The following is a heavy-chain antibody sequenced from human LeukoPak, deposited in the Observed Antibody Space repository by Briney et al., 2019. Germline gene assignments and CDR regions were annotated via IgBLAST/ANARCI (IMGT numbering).Heavy chain of an antibody. J-gene: IGHJ4*02. CDR2: IIPIFGTA. V-gene: IGHV1-69*13. D-gene: IGHD1-26*01. CDR1: GGTFSSYA. CDR3: ARVATLVGAPNPDKPPATTEYYFDY. Sequence: ASVKVSCKASGGTFSSYAISWVRQAPGQGLEWMGGIIPIFGTANYAQKFQGRVTITADESTSTAYMELSSLRSEDTAVYYCARVATLVGAPNPDKPPATTEYYFDYWGQGTLVTVSS.